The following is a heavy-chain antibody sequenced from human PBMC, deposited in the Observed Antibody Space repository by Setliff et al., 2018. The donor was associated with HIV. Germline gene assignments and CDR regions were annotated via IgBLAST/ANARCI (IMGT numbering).Heavy chain of an antibody. Sequence: ASVKVSCKASGYTFTSYAIHWVRQAPGQSLEWMGWINAGYGNTKYSQKFQGRVTITRDTSASTAYMELSSLRSEDTAVYYCARSPGDYLFDYWGQGTLVTVSS. D-gene: IGHD4-17*01. CDR2: INAGYGNT. V-gene: IGHV1-3*01. CDR1: GYTFTSYA. J-gene: IGHJ4*02. CDR3: ARSPGDYLFDY.